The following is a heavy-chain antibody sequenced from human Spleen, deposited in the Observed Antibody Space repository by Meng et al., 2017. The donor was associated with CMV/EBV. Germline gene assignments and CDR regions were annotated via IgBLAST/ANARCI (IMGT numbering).Heavy chain of an antibody. Sequence: ASVKVSCKASGYTFTSYYMHWVRQATGQGLQWMGWMNPNSANTAYAQKFQGRVTMTRNTSTSTAYMELSGLTSEDTAVYYCARGRRGQWGVNYFDSWGQGTLVTVSS. D-gene: IGHD3-16*01. J-gene: IGHJ4*02. CDR2: MNPNSANT. V-gene: IGHV1-8*02. CDR1: GYTFTSYY. CDR3: ARGRRGQWGVNYFDS.